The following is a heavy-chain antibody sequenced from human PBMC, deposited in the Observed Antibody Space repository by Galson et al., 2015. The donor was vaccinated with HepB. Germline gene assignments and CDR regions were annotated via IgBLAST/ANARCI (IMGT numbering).Heavy chain of an antibody. CDR3: AGGALVVVVDATQNNWFYP. CDR1: GYTFSSYS. CDR2: ISAYNRNT. D-gene: IGHD2-15*01. Sequence: SVKVSCKASGYTFSSYSITWVRQAPGQGLEWMGWISAYNRNTDYARQLQGRVTMTTDTSTGTAYMELKSLRSDDTAVYYCAGGALVVVVDATQNNWFYPWAQGTLVTVTS. J-gene: IGHJ5*02. V-gene: IGHV1-18*01.